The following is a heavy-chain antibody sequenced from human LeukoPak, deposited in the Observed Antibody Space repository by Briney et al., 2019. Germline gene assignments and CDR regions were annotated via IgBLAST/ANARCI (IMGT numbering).Heavy chain of an antibody. CDR3: ARLLDYGDYIDY. J-gene: IGHJ4*02. Sequence: PGGSLRLFYAASGLTYSSYCMHWARHARAKGRVEVSSVNRDGSSTSYADSVKGRFTISRDNAKNTLYLQMNSPRAAETAVYYCARLLDYGDYIDYWGQGTLVTVCS. V-gene: IGHV3-74*01. CDR2: VNRDGSST. D-gene: IGHD4-17*01. CDR1: GLTYSSYC.